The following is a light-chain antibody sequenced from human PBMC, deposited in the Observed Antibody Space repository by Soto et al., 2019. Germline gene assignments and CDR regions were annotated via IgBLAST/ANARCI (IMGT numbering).Light chain of an antibody. CDR1: SSNIGAGYD. CDR3: QSYDSTLSVVV. J-gene: IGLJ2*01. Sequence: QSVLTQPPSVSGAPGQRVTISCTGSSSNIGAGYDVHWYQQLPGTAPKLLIYGDSNRPSGVPDRFSGSKSGTSASLAITGLHTDDEADYYCQSYDSTLSVVVFGGGTKLTVL. CDR2: GDS. V-gene: IGLV1-40*01.